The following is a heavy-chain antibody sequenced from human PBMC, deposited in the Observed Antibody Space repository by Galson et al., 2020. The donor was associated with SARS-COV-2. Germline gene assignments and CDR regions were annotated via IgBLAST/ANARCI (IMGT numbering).Heavy chain of an antibody. CDR1: GFTFDDYA. D-gene: IGHD4-17*01. J-gene: IGHJ4*02. CDR3: AKGDYGGNSWMGDY. V-gene: IGHV3-9*01. CDR2: ISWDSGSI. Sequence: GGSLRLSCAASGFTFDDYAMHWVRQAPGKGLEWVSGISWDSGSIGYADSVKGRFTISRDNAKNSLYLQMNSLRAEDTALYYCAKGDYGGNSWMGDYWGQGTLVTVSS.